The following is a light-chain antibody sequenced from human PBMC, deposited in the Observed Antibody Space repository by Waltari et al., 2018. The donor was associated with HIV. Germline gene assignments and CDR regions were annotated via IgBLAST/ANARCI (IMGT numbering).Light chain of an antibody. CDR1: TPNIETNY. CDR2: DNN. CDR3: GTWDSSLNTPV. J-gene: IGLJ2*01. V-gene: IGLV1-51*01. Sequence: QPVLTQPPSVSAAPGRSVTITCSGSTPNIETNYVSLYQQIPGTAPKLLIYDNNKRPSGIPERFSGSKSATSATLGITGLQTGDEAEYFCGTWDSSLNTPVFGGGSRLTVL.